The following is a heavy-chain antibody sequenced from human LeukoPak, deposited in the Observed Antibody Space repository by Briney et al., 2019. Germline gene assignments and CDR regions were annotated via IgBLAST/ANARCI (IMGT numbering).Heavy chain of an antibody. Sequence: GGSLRLSCVASGFTFDDYAMHRVRQAPGKGLEWVSGISWNSGSIDYADSVKGRFTISRGNAKNSLYLQMNSLRAEDTALYYCAKGPSGIAVAGSPKYFQHWGQGTLVTVSS. V-gene: IGHV3-9*01. CDR2: ISWNSGSI. CDR1: GFTFDDYA. CDR3: AKGPSGIAVAGSPKYFQH. D-gene: IGHD6-19*01. J-gene: IGHJ1*01.